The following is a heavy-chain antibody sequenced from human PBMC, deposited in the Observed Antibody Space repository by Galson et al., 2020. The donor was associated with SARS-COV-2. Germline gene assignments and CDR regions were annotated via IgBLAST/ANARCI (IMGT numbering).Heavy chain of an antibody. J-gene: IGHJ2*01. CDR2: IKTDGTVT. Sequence: TGGSLRLSCAASGFTFTNYWMHWVRQAPGKGLVWVSRIKTDGTVTYYADSVKGRFTISRDNAKNALYLQMNSLRDEDTAVYYCARGLSGRSVYFDLGAVAPWSLSPQ. CDR3: ARGLSGRSVYFDL. V-gene: IGHV3-74*01. CDR1: GFTFTNYW. D-gene: IGHD1-26*01.